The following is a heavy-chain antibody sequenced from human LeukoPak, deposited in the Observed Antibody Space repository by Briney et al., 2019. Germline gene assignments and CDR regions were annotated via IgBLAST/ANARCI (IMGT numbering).Heavy chain of an antibody. J-gene: IGHJ5*02. D-gene: IGHD2-15*01. CDR3: ARREYCSGGSCKGFDP. CDR1: GFTFSSYE. V-gene: IGHV3-48*03. Sequence: GGSLRLSCAASGFTFSSYEMNWVRQAPGKGLEWVSYISSSGSTIYHADSVKGRFTISRDNAKNSLYLQTNSLRAEDTAVYYCARREYCSGGSCKGFDPWGQGTLVTVSS. CDR2: ISSSGSTI.